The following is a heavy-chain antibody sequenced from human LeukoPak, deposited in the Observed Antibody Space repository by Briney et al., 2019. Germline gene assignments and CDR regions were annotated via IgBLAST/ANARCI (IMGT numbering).Heavy chain of an antibody. CDR1: GITFSSNA. CDR2: TSTDGSTT. D-gene: IGHD3-16*02. V-gene: IGHV3-74*01. J-gene: IGHJ6*02. CDR3: TRTGYRHGMDV. Sequence: PGRSLRLSCVGSGITFSSNAMHWVRQAPGKGLVWVSSTSTDGSTTVYGDSVKGRFTISRDNGKNTLDLQLNSLRVEDTAVYFCTRTGYRHGMDVWGQGTTVTVSS.